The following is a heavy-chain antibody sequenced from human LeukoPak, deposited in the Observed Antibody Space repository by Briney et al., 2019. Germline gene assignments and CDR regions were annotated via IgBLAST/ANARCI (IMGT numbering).Heavy chain of an antibody. Sequence: SETLSLTCTVSGGSISSSSYYWGWIRQPPGKGLEWIGSIYYSGSTYYNPSLKSRVTISVDTSKNQFSLKLSSVAAADTAVYYCARHGLITGYFNYWGQGTLVTVSS. D-gene: IGHD1-14*01. CDR1: GGSISSSSYY. J-gene: IGHJ4*02. CDR3: ARHGLITGYFNY. V-gene: IGHV4-39*01. CDR2: IYYSGST.